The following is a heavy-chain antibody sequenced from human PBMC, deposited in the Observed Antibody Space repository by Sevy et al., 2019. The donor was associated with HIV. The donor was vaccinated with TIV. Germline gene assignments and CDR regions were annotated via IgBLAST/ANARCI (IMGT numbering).Heavy chain of an antibody. Sequence: SETLSLTCTVSGGSISSSSYYWGWIRQPPGKGLEWIGSISYSGSTYYNPSLKSRVTISVDTSKNQFSLKLSSVTAADTAVYYCARRRESRSPDHWGQGTLVTVSS. J-gene: IGHJ4*02. CDR1: GGSISSSSYY. CDR2: ISYSGST. CDR3: ARRRESRSPDH. D-gene: IGHD6-6*01. V-gene: IGHV4-39*01.